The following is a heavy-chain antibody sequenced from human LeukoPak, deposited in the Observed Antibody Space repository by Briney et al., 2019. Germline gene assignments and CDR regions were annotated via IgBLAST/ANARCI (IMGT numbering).Heavy chain of an antibody. CDR2: ISSSGSTM. CDR3: ARETRYTSDC. V-gene: IGHV3-48*01. J-gene: IGHJ4*02. Sequence: GRTLRLSRAASVFTFNRYSMNWVRQAPGKGREWISYISSSGSTMDYADSVRGRFTISTDNAKNSLYLQMNSLRVEDKAVYYCARETRYTSDCWGQGTLVTVSS. CDR1: VFTFNRYS. D-gene: IGHD5-18*01.